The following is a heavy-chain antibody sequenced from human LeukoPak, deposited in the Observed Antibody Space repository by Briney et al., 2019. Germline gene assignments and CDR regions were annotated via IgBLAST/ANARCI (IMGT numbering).Heavy chain of an antibody. CDR2: IGSTASRT. J-gene: IGHJ4*02. V-gene: IGHV3-23*01. CDR3: AKRGGYCSSGTCYGGFDY. D-gene: IGHD2-15*01. CDR1: GFTFSSFA. Sequence: PGASLRLSCAASGFTFSSFAMSWVRQAPGKGLEWVSAIGSTASRTYYADSVKGRFTISRDNSKNTLYLQMNSLRAEDTAVYSCAKRGGYCSSGTCYGGFDYWGQGTLVTVPS.